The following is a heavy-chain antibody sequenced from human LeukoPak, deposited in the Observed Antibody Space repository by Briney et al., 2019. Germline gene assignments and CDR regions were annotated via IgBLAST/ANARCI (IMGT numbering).Heavy chain of an antibody. CDR2: ISSGGITI. CDR1: GFTFSDSY. D-gene: IGHD6-13*01. Sequence: GGSLRLSCAASGFTFSDSYMSWIRQAPGKGLEWVSLISSGGITIYYADSVKGRFTVSRDNAKNSLFLLMNSLRAEDTAVYYCARVNSSSWYRDYYGMDVWGQGTTVTASS. J-gene: IGHJ6*02. V-gene: IGHV3-11*01. CDR3: ARVNSSSWYRDYYGMDV.